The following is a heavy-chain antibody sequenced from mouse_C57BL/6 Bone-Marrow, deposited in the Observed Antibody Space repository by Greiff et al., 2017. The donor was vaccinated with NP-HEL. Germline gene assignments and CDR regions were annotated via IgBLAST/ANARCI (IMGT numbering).Heavy chain of an antibody. D-gene: IGHD1-1*02. CDR3: ARVGGYYVDY. CDR2: INPNNGGT. Sequence: EVKLQQSGPELVKPGASVKISCKASGYTFTDYYMNWVKQSHGKSLEWIGDINPNNGGTSYNQKFKGKATLTVDKSSSTAYMELRSLTSEDSAVYYCARVGGYYVDYWGQGTTLTVSS. J-gene: IGHJ2*01. CDR1: GYTFTDYY. V-gene: IGHV1-26*01.